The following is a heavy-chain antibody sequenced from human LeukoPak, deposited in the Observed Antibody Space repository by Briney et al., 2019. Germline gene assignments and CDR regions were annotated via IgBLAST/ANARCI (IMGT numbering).Heavy chain of an antibody. D-gene: IGHD4-23*01. CDR3: AKVVGGNSDY. CDR1: GGSISGYY. V-gene: IGHV3-23*01. Sequence: ETLSLTCTVSGGSISGYYWSWVRQAPGKGLEWVSSISGSGGTTNYADSVKGRFTISRDNPKNTLYLQMNSLRAEDTAIYYCAKVVGGNSDYWGQGTLVTVSS. J-gene: IGHJ4*02. CDR2: ISGSGGTT.